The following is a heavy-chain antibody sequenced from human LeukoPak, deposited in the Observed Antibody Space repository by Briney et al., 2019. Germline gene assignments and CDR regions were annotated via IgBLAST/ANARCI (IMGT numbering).Heavy chain of an antibody. D-gene: IGHD1-26*01. Sequence: GRFLRLSCAASGFTFSSYAMHWVRQAPGKGLEWVAVISYDGSNKYYADSVKGRFTISRVNSKNTLYLQMNSLRAEDTAVYYCARDPRSWVGATNPSDYWGQGTLVTVSS. CDR3: ARDPRSWVGATNPSDY. V-gene: IGHV3-30*01. J-gene: IGHJ4*02. CDR1: GFTFSSYA. CDR2: ISYDGSNK.